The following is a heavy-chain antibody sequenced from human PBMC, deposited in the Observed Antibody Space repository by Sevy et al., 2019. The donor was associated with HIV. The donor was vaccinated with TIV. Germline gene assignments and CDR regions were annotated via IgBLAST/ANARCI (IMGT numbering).Heavy chain of an antibody. CDR2: ISGSGFST. J-gene: IGHJ3*02. D-gene: IGHD3-22*01. CDR1: GFTFNNYA. V-gene: IGHV3-23*01. CDR3: AKDRFDGSGYYPEGAFDI. Sequence: GGSLRLSCAASGFTFNNYAMNWVRQAPGKGLEWVSAISGSGFSTYSADSGKGRFTFSRDNSKNTLYLQMNSLRAEDTAVYYCAKDRFDGSGYYPEGAFDIWGQGTMVTVSS.